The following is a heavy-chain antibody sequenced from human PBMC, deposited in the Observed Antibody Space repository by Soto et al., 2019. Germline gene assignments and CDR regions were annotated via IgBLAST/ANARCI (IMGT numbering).Heavy chain of an antibody. Sequence: QVQLVESGGGVVQPGRSLRLSCAASGFTFSSYAMHWVRQAPGKGLEWVAVISYDGSNKYYADSVKGRFTISRDNSKNTLYLQMNSLRAEDTAVYYCAGDARSSSWYYYWYFDLWGRGTLVTVSS. D-gene: IGHD6-13*01. J-gene: IGHJ2*01. CDR3: AGDARSSSWYYYWYFDL. V-gene: IGHV3-30-3*01. CDR2: ISYDGSNK. CDR1: GFTFSSYA.